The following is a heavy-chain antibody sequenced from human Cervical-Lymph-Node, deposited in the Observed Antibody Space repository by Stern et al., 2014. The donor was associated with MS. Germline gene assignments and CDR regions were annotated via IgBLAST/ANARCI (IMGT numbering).Heavy chain of an antibody. CDR1: GYTLSEIS. CDR2: VDPEQGET. V-gene: IGHV1-24*01. Sequence: QVQLMQSGAEVKKPGASVKVSCKVSGYTLSEISMHWVRQAPGKGLEWMGGVDPEQGETRYAQKFQGRVTMAEDRSTDTAYMELSSLRSEDTAVYYCATHRGRVTYYYGMDVWGQGTTVTVSS. D-gene: IGHD2-21*02. CDR3: ATHRGRVTYYYGMDV. J-gene: IGHJ6*02.